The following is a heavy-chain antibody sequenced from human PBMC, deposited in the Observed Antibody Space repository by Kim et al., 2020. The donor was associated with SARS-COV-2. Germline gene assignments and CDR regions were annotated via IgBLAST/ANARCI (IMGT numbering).Heavy chain of an antibody. V-gene: IGHV1-2*02. D-gene: IGHD1-26*01. Sequence: YARKCQGRVTVTRDTSISTAYMGLSRLGSDDPAVYYCAREGGSYYLDFDYWGQGTLVTVSS. CDR3: AREGGSYYLDFDY. J-gene: IGHJ4*02.